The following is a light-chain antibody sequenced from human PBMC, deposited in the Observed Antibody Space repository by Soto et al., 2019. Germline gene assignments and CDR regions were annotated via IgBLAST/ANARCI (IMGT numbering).Light chain of an antibody. CDR1: SSDVGAYNY. CDR2: DVS. J-gene: IGLJ2*01. CDR3: NSFTTSSTLV. Sequence: QAVLTQPASVSGSSGQSITISCTGTSSDVGAYNYVSWYQHHPGKAPKLMIYDVSNRPSGVSNRFSGSKSGNTASLTISGLQAEDEADYYCNSFTTSSTLVFGGGTKLTVL. V-gene: IGLV2-14*03.